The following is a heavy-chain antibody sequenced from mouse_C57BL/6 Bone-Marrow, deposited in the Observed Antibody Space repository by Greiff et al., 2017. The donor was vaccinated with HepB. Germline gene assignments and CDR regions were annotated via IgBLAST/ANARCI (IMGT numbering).Heavy chain of an antibody. CDR1: GFSLTSYG. Sequence: VKVVESGPGLVAPSQSLSITCTVSGFSLTSYGVDWVRQPPGKGLEWLGVIWGGGSTNYNSALMSRLSISKDNSKSQVFLKMNSLQTDDTAMYYCAKRATVVATDYAMDYWGQGTSVTVSS. V-gene: IGHV2-9*01. J-gene: IGHJ4*01. CDR2: IWGGGST. CDR3: AKRATVVATDYAMDY. D-gene: IGHD1-1*01.